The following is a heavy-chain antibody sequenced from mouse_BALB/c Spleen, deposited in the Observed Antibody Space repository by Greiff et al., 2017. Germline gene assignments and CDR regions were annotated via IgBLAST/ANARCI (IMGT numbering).Heavy chain of an antibody. CDR3: ARRRYDFYAMDY. V-gene: IGHV7-3*02. J-gene: IGHJ4*01. Sequence: EVKLMESGGGLVQPGGSLRLSCATSGFTFTDYYMSWVRQPPGKALEWLGFIRNKANGYTTEYSASVKGRFTISRDNSQSILYLQMNTLRAEDSATYYCARRRYDFYAMDYWGQGTSVTVSS. D-gene: IGHD2-10*02. CDR1: GFTFTDYY. CDR2: IRNKANGYTT.